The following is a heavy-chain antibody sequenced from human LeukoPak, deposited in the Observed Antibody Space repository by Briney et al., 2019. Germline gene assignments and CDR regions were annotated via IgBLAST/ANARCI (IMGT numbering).Heavy chain of an antibody. J-gene: IGHJ6*02. V-gene: IGHV4-4*07. D-gene: IGHD2-2*02. CDR1: GVSINSYY. CDR3: ARAIQGSYYYYGMDV. CDR2: IHTSGST. Sequence: TSETLSLTCTVSGVSINSYYWSWIRQPAGKGLEWIGRIHTSGSTNYNPSLKSRVTMSVDTSKNQFSLKLSSVTAADTAVYYCARAIQGSYYYYGMDVWGQGTTVTVSS.